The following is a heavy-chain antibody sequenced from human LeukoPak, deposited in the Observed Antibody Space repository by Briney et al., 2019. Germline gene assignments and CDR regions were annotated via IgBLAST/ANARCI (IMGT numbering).Heavy chain of an antibody. CDR2: IRSKAYGGTT. V-gene: IGHV3-49*04. Sequence: PGGSLRLSCTASGFTFCDYAMSWVRQAPGKGLEWVGFIRSKAYGGTTEYAASVKGRFTISRDDSKSIAYLQMNSLKTEDTAVYYCTRARNYYDSSGYLKWGQGTLVTVSS. J-gene: IGHJ4*02. D-gene: IGHD3-22*01. CDR3: TRARNYYDSSGYLK. CDR1: GFTFCDYA.